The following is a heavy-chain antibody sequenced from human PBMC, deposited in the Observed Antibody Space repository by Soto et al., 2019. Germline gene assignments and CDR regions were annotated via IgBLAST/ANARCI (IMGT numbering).Heavy chain of an antibody. V-gene: IGHV4-59*01. Sequence: QVQLQESGPGLVKPSETLSLTCTVSGGSISSYYWSWIRQPPGKGLEWIGYIYYTGSTNYNPSLKSRVSITLDTSKNQYPLKLSYVTAADTAVYYCARTLEDSRGYQYTFDYWGQGTLVTVS. CDR2: IYYTGST. J-gene: IGHJ4*02. CDR1: GGSISSYY. D-gene: IGHD3-22*01. CDR3: ARTLEDSRGYQYTFDY.